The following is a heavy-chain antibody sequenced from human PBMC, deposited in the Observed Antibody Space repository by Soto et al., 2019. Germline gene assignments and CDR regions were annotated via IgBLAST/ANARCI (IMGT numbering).Heavy chain of an antibody. CDR1: GGTFSSYA. CDR2: IIPIFGTA. D-gene: IGHD6-13*01. V-gene: IGHV1-69*12. CDR3: ARAVVEQQPENWFDP. J-gene: IGHJ5*02. Sequence: QVQLVQSGAEVKKPGSSVKVSCKASGGTFSSYAISWVRQAPGQGLEWMGGIIPIFGTANYAQKFQGRVTITADESTSTAYMERSSLRSEDTAVYYCARAVVEQQPENWFDPWGQGTLVTVSS.